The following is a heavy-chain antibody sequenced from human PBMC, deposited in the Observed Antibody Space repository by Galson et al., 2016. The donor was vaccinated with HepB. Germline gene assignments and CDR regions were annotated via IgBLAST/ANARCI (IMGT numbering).Heavy chain of an antibody. Sequence: SVKVSCKASGYTLTNYDINWVRQAPGQGLEWMGWMNPNSGNTGYAQKFLGRVTLTRDTSTSTAYMELSSLRSEDTAVYYCERGLGYYDFLGGGLDPWGQGTQVTVTT. V-gene: IGHV1-8*01. CDR3: ERGLGYYDFLGGGLDP. J-gene: IGHJ5*02. CDR2: MNPNSGNT. D-gene: IGHD3-3*01. CDR1: GYTLTNYD.